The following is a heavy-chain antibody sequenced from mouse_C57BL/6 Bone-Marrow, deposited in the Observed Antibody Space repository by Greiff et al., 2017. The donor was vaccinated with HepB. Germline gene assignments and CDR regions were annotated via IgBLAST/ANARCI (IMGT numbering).Heavy chain of an antibody. D-gene: IGHD1-1*01. J-gene: IGHJ3*01. CDR2: IDPSDSYT. V-gene: IGHV1-69*01. CDR3: ALDGSSYEAWFAY. Sequence: QVQLKQPGAELVMPGASVKLSCKASGYTFTSYWMHWVKQRPGQGLEWIGEIDPSDSYTNYNQKFKGKSTLTVDKSSSTAYMQLSSLTSEDSAVYYCALDGSSYEAWFAYWGQGTLVTVSA. CDR1: GYTFTSYW.